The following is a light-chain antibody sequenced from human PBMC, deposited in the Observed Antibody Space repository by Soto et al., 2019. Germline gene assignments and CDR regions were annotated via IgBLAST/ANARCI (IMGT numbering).Light chain of an antibody. CDR1: SSDVGSYNY. CDR2: EVS. Sequence: HSALTQPASVSGSPGQSITISCTGTSSDVGSYNYVSWYQQHPGKAPKLMICEVSDRPSGVSNRFSGSKSGNTASLTISGLQAEDEADYYCSSYTSSSTYVFGTGTKLTVL. V-gene: IGLV2-14*01. CDR3: SSYTSSSTYV. J-gene: IGLJ1*01.